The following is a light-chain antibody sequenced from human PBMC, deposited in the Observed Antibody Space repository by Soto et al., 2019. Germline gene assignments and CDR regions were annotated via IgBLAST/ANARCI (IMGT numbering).Light chain of an antibody. CDR1: QGISSY. CDR2: AAS. CDR3: QQLNSYPIT. V-gene: IGKV1-9*01. Sequence: IQLTQSPSSLSASVGDRVTITCRPSQGISSYLAWYQQKPGKAPKLLIYAASTLQSGVPSRFSGSGSGTDFTLTISSLQPEDFATYHCQQLNSYPITFGQGTRLEIK. J-gene: IGKJ5*01.